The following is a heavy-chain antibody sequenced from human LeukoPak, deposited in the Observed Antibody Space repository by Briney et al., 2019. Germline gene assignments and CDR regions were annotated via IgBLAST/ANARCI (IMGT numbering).Heavy chain of an antibody. CDR1: GDSVSSNSAA. V-gene: IGHV6-1*01. CDR2: TYYRSKWYN. Sequence: SQTLSLTCAISGDSVSSNSAAWNWIRQSPSRGLEWLGRTYYRSKWYNDCAVSVKSRITINPDTSKNQFSLQLNSVTPEDTAVYYCARADGTAAGTSPFDYWGQGTLVTVSS. CDR3: ARADGTAAGTSPFDY. J-gene: IGHJ4*02. D-gene: IGHD6-13*01.